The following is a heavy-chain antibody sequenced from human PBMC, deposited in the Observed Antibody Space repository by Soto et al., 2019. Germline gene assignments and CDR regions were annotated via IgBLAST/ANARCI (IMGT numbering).Heavy chain of an antibody. CDR2: INHSGST. V-gene: IGHV4-34*01. Sequence: QVQLQQWGAGLLKPSETLSLTCAVYGGSFSGYYWSWIRQPPGKGLEWIGEINHSGSTNYNPSLKSRVTISVDTSKNQFSLKLSSVTAADTAVYYCARDYGDYDAFDIWGQGTMVTVSS. D-gene: IGHD4-17*01. J-gene: IGHJ3*02. CDR1: GGSFSGYY. CDR3: ARDYGDYDAFDI.